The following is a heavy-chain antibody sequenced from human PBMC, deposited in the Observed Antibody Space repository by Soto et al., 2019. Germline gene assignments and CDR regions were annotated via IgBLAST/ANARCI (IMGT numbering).Heavy chain of an antibody. CDR2: VSPSGTT. V-gene: IGHV4-31*03. CDR1: GDSISVGYY. CDR3: ARDRGSYGMDV. J-gene: IGHJ6*02. Sequence: QVQLQESGPGLVKPSQTLSLTCTVSGDSISVGYYWSWIRQHPGKGLEWIGYVSPSGTTYYNPSLKNRVPISTDTSKNQFSLEVSSVTAADTAVYYCARDRGSYGMDVWGQGTTVTVSS.